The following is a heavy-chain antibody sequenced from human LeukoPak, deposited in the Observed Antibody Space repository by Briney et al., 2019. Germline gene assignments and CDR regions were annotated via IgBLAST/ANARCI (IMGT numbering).Heavy chain of an antibody. CDR3: ATVRILEDSMDV. CDR1: GYTFTSYG. D-gene: IGHD2-15*01. V-gene: IGHV1-18*01. J-gene: IGHJ6*03. Sequence: GASVKVSCKASGYTFTSYGISWVRQAPGQGLECMGWISAYNGNTNYAQKLQGRVTMTTDTSTSTAYMELRSLRSDDTAVYYCATVRILEDSMDVWGKGTTVTVSS. CDR2: ISAYNGNT.